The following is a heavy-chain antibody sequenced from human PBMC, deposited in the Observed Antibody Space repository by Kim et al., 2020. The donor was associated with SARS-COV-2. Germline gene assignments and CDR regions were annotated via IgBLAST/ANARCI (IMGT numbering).Heavy chain of an antibody. J-gene: IGHJ4*02. Sequence: NSGKKFQGRVTITADESTSTAYMELSSLRSEDTAVYYCAKLAAAGTLNFDYWGQGTLVTVSS. CDR3: AKLAAAGTLNFDY. V-gene: IGHV1-69*01. D-gene: IGHD6-13*01.